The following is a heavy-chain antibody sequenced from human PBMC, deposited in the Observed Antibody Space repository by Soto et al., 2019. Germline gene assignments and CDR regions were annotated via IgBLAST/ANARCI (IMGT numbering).Heavy chain of an antibody. D-gene: IGHD3-10*01. J-gene: IGHJ4*02. Sequence: QVQLVQSGAEVKKPGASVKVSCKASGYTFTSYDINWVRQATGQGLEWMGWMNPNSGNTGYAQKFQGRVTMTRNTSMSTAYMELSSLRSEDTAVYYCARAPHGFGELDFDYWGQGTLVTVSS. CDR1: GYTFTSYD. CDR3: ARAPHGFGELDFDY. V-gene: IGHV1-8*01. CDR2: MNPNSGNT.